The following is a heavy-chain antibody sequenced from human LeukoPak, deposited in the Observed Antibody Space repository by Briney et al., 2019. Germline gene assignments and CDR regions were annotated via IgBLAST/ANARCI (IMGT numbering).Heavy chain of an antibody. CDR1: GGIFSSYA. Sequence: ASVNVSFKASGGIFSSYAISWVRQAPGQGLEWMGRIIPILGIANYAQKFQGRVTITADKSTSTAYMDLSSLRSEDTAVYYCARDLPPYYFDYWGQGTLVTASS. CDR2: IIPILGIA. J-gene: IGHJ4*02. CDR3: ARDLPPYYFDY. V-gene: IGHV1-69*04.